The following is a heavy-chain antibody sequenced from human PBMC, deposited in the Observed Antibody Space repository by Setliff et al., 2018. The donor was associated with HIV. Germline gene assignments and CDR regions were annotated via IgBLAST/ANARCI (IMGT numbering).Heavy chain of an antibody. Sequence: GESLKIYCRCSGYSFTSYLNGWLRQMPGKGLEWMGIIDPADADTRYSPSFQGQLTISADKSMDTAYLKLTSLKAPDTAMYYCARPQGGVFDYWGQGTLVTVSS. CDR3: ARPQGGVFDY. CDR2: IDPADADT. CDR1: GYSFTSYL. D-gene: IGHD1-26*01. V-gene: IGHV5-51*01. J-gene: IGHJ4*02.